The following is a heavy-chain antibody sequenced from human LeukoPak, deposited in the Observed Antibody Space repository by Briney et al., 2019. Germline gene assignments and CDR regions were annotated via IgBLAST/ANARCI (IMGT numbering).Heavy chain of an antibody. CDR1: GFTFSSYA. CDR3: AKDFGCSSTSCYPYFDY. V-gene: IGHV3-30*18. Sequence: GGSLRLSCAASGFTFSSYAMSWVRQAPGKGLEWVAVISYDGSNKYYADSVKGRFTISRDNSKNTLYLQMNSLRAEDTAVYYCAKDFGCSSTSCYPYFDYWGQGTLVTVSS. J-gene: IGHJ4*02. CDR2: ISYDGSNK. D-gene: IGHD2-2*01.